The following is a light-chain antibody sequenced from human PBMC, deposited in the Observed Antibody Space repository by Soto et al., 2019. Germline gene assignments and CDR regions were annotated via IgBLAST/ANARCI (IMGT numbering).Light chain of an antibody. Sequence: ALTQPPSASGSPGQSVTISCTGTSSDVGGYNYVSWYQQHPGKAPKLMIYEVSKRPSGVPDRFSGSKSDNTAYLTVSGLQAEDEADYYCISYAGSDNFVFGTGTKV. CDR1: SSDVGGYNY. V-gene: IGLV2-8*01. CDR3: ISYAGSDNFV. CDR2: EVS. J-gene: IGLJ1*01.